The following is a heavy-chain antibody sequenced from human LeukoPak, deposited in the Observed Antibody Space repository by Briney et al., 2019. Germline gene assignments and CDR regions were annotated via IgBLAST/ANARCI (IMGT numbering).Heavy chain of an antibody. D-gene: IGHD6-19*01. V-gene: IGHV3-7*01. CDR3: ARGPSSGWYFDY. CDR2: IKRDGSEK. Sequence: GGSLRLSCAASGFTFSNYWMSWVRQAPGKGLEWVANIKRDGSEKYYVDSVKGRFTISRDNAKNSLYLQMNSLRAEDTAVYYCARGPSSGWYFDYWGQGTLVTVSS. J-gene: IGHJ4*02. CDR1: GFTFSNYW.